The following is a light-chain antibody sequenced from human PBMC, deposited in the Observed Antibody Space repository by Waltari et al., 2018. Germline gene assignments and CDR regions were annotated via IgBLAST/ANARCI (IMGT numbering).Light chain of an antibody. J-gene: IGLJ3*02. CDR1: SNDVGGYNY. V-gene: IGLV2-11*01. CDR3: CSYAGSYSWV. CDR2: DVS. Sequence: SALPQPRSVSGSPGQSVTISCTGTSNDVGGYNYVSWYQQHPGKAPKLMIYDVSKRPSGVPDRFSGSKSGNTASLTISGLQAEDEADYYCCSYAGSYSWVFGGGTKLTVL.